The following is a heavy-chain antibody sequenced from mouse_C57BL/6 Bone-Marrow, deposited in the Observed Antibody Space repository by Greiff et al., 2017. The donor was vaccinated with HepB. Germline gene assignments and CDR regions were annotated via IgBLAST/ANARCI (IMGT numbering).Heavy chain of an antibody. D-gene: IGHD2-5*01. J-gene: IGHJ2*01. Sequence: VQLQQPGTELVKPGASVKLSCKASGYTFTSYWMHWVKQRPGQGLEWIGNINPSNGGTNYNEKFKSKATLTVDKSSSTAYMQLSSLTSEDSAVYYCARAGAYYSNPYYFDYWGQGTTLTVSS. V-gene: IGHV1-53*01. CDR2: INPSNGGT. CDR3: ARAGAYYSNPYYFDY. CDR1: GYTFTSYW.